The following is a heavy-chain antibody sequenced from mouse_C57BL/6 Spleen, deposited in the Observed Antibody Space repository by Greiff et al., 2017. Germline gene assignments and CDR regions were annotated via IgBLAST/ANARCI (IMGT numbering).Heavy chain of an antibody. Sequence: QVQLQQSGAELVRPGTSVKVSCKASGYAFTNYLIEWVKQRPGQGLEWIGVINPGSGGTNYNEKFKGKATLTADKSSSTAYMQLSSLTSEDSAVYFCARRDLYYYGSRDYYYAIDYWGQGTSVTVSS. V-gene: IGHV1-54*01. CDR3: ARRDLYYYGSRDYYYAIDY. D-gene: IGHD1-1*01. CDR1: GYAFTNYL. CDR2: INPGSGGT. J-gene: IGHJ4*01.